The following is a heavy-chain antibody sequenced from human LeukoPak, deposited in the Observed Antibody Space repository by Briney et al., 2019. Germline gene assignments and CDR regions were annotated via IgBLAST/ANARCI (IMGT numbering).Heavy chain of an antibody. CDR1: GFTFRNYG. D-gene: IGHD2-21*01. CDR3: ARAYYGDGA. V-gene: IGHV3-33*01. Sequence: GRSLRLSCVASGFTFRNYGFHWVRQAPGKGLEWVAVIWYDGSRKDYVDSVQGRFTISRDDSKNTIYLQMNSLRAEDTAIYYCARAYYGDGAWGPGTLVSVSS. J-gene: IGHJ5*01. CDR2: IWYDGSRK.